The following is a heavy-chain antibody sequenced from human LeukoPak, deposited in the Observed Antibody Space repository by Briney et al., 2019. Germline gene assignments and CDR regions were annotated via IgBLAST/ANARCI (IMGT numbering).Heavy chain of an antibody. Sequence: SETLSLTCTVSGGSISSGGYYWSWIRQPPGKGLEWIGYIYHSGSTYYNPSLKSRVTISVDGSKNQFSLKLSSVTAADTAVYYCASWNYPLDAFDIWGQGTMVTVSS. CDR2: IYHSGST. D-gene: IGHD1-7*01. J-gene: IGHJ3*02. V-gene: IGHV4-30-2*01. CDR3: ASWNYPLDAFDI. CDR1: GGSISSGGYY.